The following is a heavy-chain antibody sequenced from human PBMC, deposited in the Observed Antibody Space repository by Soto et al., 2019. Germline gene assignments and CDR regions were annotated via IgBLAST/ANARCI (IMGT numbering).Heavy chain of an antibody. V-gene: IGHV3-30*18. J-gene: IGHJ4*02. CDR2: VSHDGRNT. Sequence: VQLVESGRGVVQPGRSLRLSCAASGFTFSDYAMHWVRQAPGKGLEWVAVVSHDGRNTHYADSVKGRFTISRDSSKNTVSLEMTSLRAEDTAVSYCTNGGRQWLVTSDFIYSGQGALVTVSS. CDR1: GFTFSDYA. CDR3: TNGGRQWLVTSDFIY. D-gene: IGHD6-19*01.